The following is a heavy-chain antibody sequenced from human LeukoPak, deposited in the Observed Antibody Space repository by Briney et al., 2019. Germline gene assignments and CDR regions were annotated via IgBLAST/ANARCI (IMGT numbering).Heavy chain of an antibody. CDR2: LSPDESTT. CDR3: VRGTYGYNYGYLDY. Sequence: GGSLRLSCAASGFTFSSYWMHWVRQAPGKGLLWVSRLSPDESTTAYADSVKGRFTISRDNAKNTPYLQMNSLRAEDTAVYYCVRGTYGYNYGYLDYWGQGTLVTVSS. J-gene: IGHJ4*02. CDR1: GFTFSSYW. V-gene: IGHV3-74*01. D-gene: IGHD5-24*01.